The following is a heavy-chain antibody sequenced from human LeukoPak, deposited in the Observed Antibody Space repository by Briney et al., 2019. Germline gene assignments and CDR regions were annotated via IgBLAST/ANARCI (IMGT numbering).Heavy chain of an antibody. CDR3: ARLEYSSSPPG. J-gene: IGHJ4*02. Sequence: VASVKVSCKASGYTFTGNYMHWVRQAPGQGLEWMGWINPNSGGTNYAQKFQGRVTMTRDTSISTAYMELSRLRSDDTAVYYCARLEYSSSPPGWGQGTLVTVSS. CDR2: INPNSGGT. CDR1: GYTFTGNY. D-gene: IGHD6-6*01. V-gene: IGHV1-2*02.